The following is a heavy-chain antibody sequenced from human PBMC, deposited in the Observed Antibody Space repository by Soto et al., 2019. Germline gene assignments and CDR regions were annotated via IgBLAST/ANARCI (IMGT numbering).Heavy chain of an antibody. D-gene: IGHD6-13*01. Sequence: PGGSLRLSCAASGFTFSSYAMSWVRQAPGKGLEWVSAISGSGGSTYYADSVKGRFTISRDNSKNTLYLQMNSLRAEDTAVYYYAKDYGWRSSSCHFDYWGQGTLVTVSS. CDR2: ISGSGGST. V-gene: IGHV3-23*01. CDR1: GFTFSSYA. CDR3: AKDYGWRSSSCHFDY. J-gene: IGHJ4*02.